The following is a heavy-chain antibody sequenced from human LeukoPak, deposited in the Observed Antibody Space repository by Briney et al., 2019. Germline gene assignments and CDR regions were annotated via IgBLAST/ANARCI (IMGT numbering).Heavy chain of an antibody. J-gene: IGHJ4*02. CDR1: GGSISSYY. Sequence: PSETLSLTCTVSGGSISSYYWSWIRQPAGKGLEWIGRIYTSGSTNYNPSLKSRVTMSVDTSKNQFSLKLSSATAADTAVYYCARSRMITFGGVIVPEYYFDYWGQGTLVTVSS. CDR2: IYTSGST. D-gene: IGHD3-16*02. CDR3: ARSRMITFGGVIVPEYYFDY. V-gene: IGHV4-4*07.